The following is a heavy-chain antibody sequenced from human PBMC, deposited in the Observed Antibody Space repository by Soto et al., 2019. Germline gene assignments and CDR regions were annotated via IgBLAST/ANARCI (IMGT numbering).Heavy chain of an antibody. V-gene: IGHV1-18*04. Sequence: ASVKVSCKASGYTFTSYGISWVRQAPGQGLEWMGWISAYNGNTNYAQKLQGRVTMTTDTSTSTAYMEQRSLRSDDTAVYYCARGGYCSSTSCYTHRHYYYGMDVWGQGTTVTVSS. CDR3: ARGGYCSSTSCYTHRHYYYGMDV. D-gene: IGHD2-2*02. CDR1: GYTFTSYG. J-gene: IGHJ6*02. CDR2: ISAYNGNT.